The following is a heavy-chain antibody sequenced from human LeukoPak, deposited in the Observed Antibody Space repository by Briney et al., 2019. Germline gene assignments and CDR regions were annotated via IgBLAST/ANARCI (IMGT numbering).Heavy chain of an antibody. D-gene: IGHD2-8*02. CDR1: GGTFSSYA. CDR2: ITPIFGTA. CDR3: ARDLVDGREDWGYTERFDY. Sequence: SVTVSCKASGGTFSSYAISWVRQAPGQGLEWMGGITPIFGTANYAQKFQGRVTITADESTSTAYMELSSLRSEDTAVYYCARDLVDGREDWGYTERFDYWGQGTLVTVSS. V-gene: IGHV1-69*13. J-gene: IGHJ4*02.